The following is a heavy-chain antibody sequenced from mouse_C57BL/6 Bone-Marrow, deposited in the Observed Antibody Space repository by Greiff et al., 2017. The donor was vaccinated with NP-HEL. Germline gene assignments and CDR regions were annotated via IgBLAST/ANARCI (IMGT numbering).Heavy chain of an antibody. Sequence: VQLKEPGAELMRPGASVKLSCTASGFNIKDDYMHWVKQRPEQGLEWIGWIDPENGDTEYASKFQGKATITADTSSTTAYLQLSSLTSEDTAVYYGTSYYYGSFDYWGQGTTLTVSS. CDR1: GFNIKDDY. CDR2: IDPENGDT. J-gene: IGHJ2*01. D-gene: IGHD1-1*01. V-gene: IGHV14-4*01. CDR3: TSYYYGSFDY.